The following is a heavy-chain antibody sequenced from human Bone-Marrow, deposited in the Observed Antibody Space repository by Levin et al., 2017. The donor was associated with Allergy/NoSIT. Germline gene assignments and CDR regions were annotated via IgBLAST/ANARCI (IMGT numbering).Heavy chain of an antibody. Sequence: TGGSLRLSCAASGFTFRTHDMHWVRQGTGKGLEWVSTIGTAGDTYYPDSVRGRFTISRENAKNSLYLQMNGLSAGDTAVYYCARYNYEYNALDIWGQGTMDTVSS. CDR3: ARYNYEYNALDI. CDR1: GFTFRTHD. CDR2: IGTAGDT. D-gene: IGHD5-18*01. V-gene: IGHV3-13*01. J-gene: IGHJ3*02.